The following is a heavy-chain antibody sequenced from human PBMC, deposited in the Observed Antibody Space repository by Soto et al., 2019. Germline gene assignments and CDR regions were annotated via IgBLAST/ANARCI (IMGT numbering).Heavy chain of an antibody. CDR1: GFTFSSYA. V-gene: IGHV3-30-3*01. D-gene: IGHD1-26*01. J-gene: IGHJ6*02. CDR2: ISYDGSNK. Sequence: QVQLVESGGGVFQPGRSLRLSCAASGFTFSSYAMHWVRQAPGKGLEWVAVISYDGSNKYYADSVKGRFTISRDNSKNTVYLQMNGLRAEDTAVYYCARASRGTDYYYYYGMDVWGQGTTVTVSS. CDR3: ARASRGTDYYYYYGMDV.